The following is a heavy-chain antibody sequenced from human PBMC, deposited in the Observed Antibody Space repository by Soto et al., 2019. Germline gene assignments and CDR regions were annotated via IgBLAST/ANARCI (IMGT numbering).Heavy chain of an antibody. V-gene: IGHV4-30-4*01. CDR1: GGSISSGDYY. Sequence: SETLSLTCTVSGGSISSGDYYWSWIRQPPGKGLEWIGYIYYSGSTYYNPSLKSRVTISVDTSKNQFSLKLSSVTAADTAVYYCARDPVYYDSSGYRYFDYWGQGTLVTVS. CDR3: ARDPVYYDSSGYRYFDY. D-gene: IGHD3-22*01. J-gene: IGHJ4*02. CDR2: IYYSGST.